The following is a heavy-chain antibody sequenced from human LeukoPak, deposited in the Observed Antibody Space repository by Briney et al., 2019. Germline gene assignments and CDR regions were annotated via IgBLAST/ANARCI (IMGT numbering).Heavy chain of an antibody. V-gene: IGHV4-59*01. J-gene: IGHJ4*02. CDR1: GGSLSSYY. Sequence: SETLSLTCTVSGGSLSSYYWSWIRQPPGKGLEWIGYIYYSGSTNYNPSLKSRVTISVDTSKNQFSLKLSSVTAADTAVYYCARSGSYYSPPDYWGQGTLVTVSS. CDR2: IYYSGST. CDR3: ARSGSYYSPPDY. D-gene: IGHD1-26*01.